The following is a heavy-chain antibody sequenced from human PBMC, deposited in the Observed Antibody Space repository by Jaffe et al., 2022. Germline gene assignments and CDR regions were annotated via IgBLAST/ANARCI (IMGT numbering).Heavy chain of an antibody. CDR1: QFTFSIYE. CDR2: IDSSGSTI. V-gene: IGHV3-48*03. J-gene: IGHJ3*02. CDR3: ARERAGDSDAFDI. Sequence: EVQLVESGGGLVQPGGSLRLSCAASQFTFSIYEFNWVRQAPGKGLEWVSYIDSSGSTIYYADSVKGRFTISRDNAKNSLYLQMNSLRAEDTAVYYCARERAGDSDAFDIWGQGTMVTVSS. D-gene: IGHD2-21*01.